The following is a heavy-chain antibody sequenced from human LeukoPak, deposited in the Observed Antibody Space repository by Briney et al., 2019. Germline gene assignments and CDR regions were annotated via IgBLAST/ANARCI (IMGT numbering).Heavy chain of an antibody. J-gene: IGHJ4*02. Sequence: GGSLRLSCAASKFSFSSYWMHWVRQAPGKGLVWVSHINSDGSRTNYADSVKGRFTISRDNAKNTLYLQMSSLRAEDTAVYYCAKADSSGGYFDYWGQGTLVTVSS. CDR3: AKADSSGGYFDY. V-gene: IGHV3-74*01. CDR1: KFSFSSYW. CDR2: INSDGSRT. D-gene: IGHD3-22*01.